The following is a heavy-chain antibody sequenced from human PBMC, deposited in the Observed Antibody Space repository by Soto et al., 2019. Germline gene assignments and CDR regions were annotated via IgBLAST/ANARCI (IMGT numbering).Heavy chain of an antibody. J-gene: IGHJ1*01. V-gene: IGHV4-59*08. Sequence: SETLSLTCTVSGDSISSSYWSWIRQPPGKGLEWIGYIYYSGSTNYNPSLKSRVTISVDTSKNQFSLKLSSVTAADTAVYYCARYGGYCSSTSCYFAEYFQHWGQGTLVTVSS. CDR2: IYYSGST. CDR3: ARYGGYCSSTSCYFAEYFQH. D-gene: IGHD2-2*01. CDR1: GDSISSSY.